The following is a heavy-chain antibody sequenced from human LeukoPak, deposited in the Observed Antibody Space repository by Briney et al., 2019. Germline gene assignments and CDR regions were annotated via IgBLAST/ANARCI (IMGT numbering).Heavy chain of an antibody. D-gene: IGHD3-10*01. CDR3: AKTGLLWFGELSDFDY. V-gene: IGHV3-7*03. J-gene: IGHJ4*02. CDR1: GLTFSSYW. CDR2: IKQDGSEE. Sequence: GGSLRLSCEASGLTFSSYWMSWVRQAPGKGLEWVANIKQDGSEEYYVDSVKGRFTISRDNSKNTLYLQMNSLRAEDTAVYYCAKTGLLWFGELSDFDYWGQGTLVTVSP.